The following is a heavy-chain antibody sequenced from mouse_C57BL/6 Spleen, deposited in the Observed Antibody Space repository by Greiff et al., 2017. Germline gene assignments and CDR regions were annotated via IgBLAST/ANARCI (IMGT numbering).Heavy chain of an antibody. CDR2: IDPSDSYT. Sequence: QVQLQQPGAELVKPGASVKLSCKASGYTFTSYWMQWVKQRPGQGLEWIGEIDPSDSYTNYNQKFKGKATLTVDTSSSSAYMQLSSLTSEDSAVYYCARGVAKAIDDWGQGTSVTVSS. CDR3: ARGVAKAIDD. CDR1: GYTFTSYW. V-gene: IGHV1-50*01. J-gene: IGHJ4*01. D-gene: IGHD1-1*02.